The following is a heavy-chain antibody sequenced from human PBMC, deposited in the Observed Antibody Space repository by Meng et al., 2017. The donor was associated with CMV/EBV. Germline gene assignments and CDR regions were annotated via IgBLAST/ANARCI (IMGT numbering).Heavy chain of an antibody. CDR1: GFTFSDYY. D-gene: IGHD6-13*01. CDR2: ISSSGSTI. V-gene: IGHV3-11*04. Sequence: GESLKISCAASGFTFSDYYMSWIRQAPGKGLEWVSYISSSGSTIYYADSVEGRFTISRDNAKNTLYLQMNSLRAEDTAVYYCAREAAETYYYYGMDVWGQGTTVTVSS. CDR3: AREAAETYYYYGMDV. J-gene: IGHJ6*02.